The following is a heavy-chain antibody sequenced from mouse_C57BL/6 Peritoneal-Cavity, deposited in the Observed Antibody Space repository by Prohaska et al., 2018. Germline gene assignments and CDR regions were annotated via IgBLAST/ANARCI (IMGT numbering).Heavy chain of an antibody. Sequence: GGGLVQPKGSLKLSCAASGFSFNTYAMNWVRQAPGKVLEWVARIRSKSNNYATYYADSVKYRFTISRDDSESMLYLQMNNVKTEDTAMYYWVRDSSGYVGFAYWGQGTLVTVYA. J-gene: IGHJ3*01. D-gene: IGHD3-2*02. V-gene: IGHV10-1*01. CDR1: GFSFNTYA. CDR2: IRSKSNNYAT. CDR3: VRDSSGYVGFAY.